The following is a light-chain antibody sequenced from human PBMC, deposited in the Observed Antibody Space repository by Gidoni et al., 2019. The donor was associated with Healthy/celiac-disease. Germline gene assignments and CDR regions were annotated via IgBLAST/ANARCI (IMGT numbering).Light chain of an antibody. V-gene: IGKV3-11*01. Sequence: EIVLAQSPATLSLSPGERATLSCTASQSVSIYLAWYQQKPGHAPRLLIYDPSNRATGIPARFGDSGSGTDFTLTISSLEPEDFAVYYCQQRSNWPTFGQGTKVEIK. CDR2: DPS. J-gene: IGKJ1*01. CDR3: QQRSNWPT. CDR1: QSVSIY.